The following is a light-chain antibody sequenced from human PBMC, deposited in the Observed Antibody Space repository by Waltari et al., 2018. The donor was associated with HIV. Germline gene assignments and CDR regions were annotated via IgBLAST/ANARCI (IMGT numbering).Light chain of an antibody. J-gene: IGLJ3*02. CDR3: SSSRV. V-gene: IGLV2-8*01. Sequence: QSALTQPPSASGSPGQPVPTSCTGTSSDVGGYNYVSWYQQHPGKAPKLMIYEVSKRPSGVPDRFSGSKSGNTASLTVSGLQAEDEADYYCSSSRVFGGGTKLTVL. CDR2: EVS. CDR1: SSDVGGYNY.